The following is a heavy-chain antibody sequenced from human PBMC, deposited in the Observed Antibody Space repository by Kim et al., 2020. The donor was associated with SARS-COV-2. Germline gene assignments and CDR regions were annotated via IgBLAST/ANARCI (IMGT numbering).Heavy chain of an antibody. D-gene: IGHD1-1*01. CDR3: ARGTTGNYYYGMDV. V-gene: IGHV3-30*09. J-gene: IGHJ6*02. Sequence: DSRKGRFAISRDTSKSTLYMHMNSLRAEDTAVYYCARGTTGNYYYGMDVWGQGTTVTVSS.